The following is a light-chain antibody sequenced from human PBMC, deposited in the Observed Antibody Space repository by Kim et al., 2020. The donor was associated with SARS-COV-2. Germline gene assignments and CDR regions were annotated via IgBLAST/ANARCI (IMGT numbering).Light chain of an antibody. V-gene: IGLV2-14*03. CDR2: DVS. CDR1: SSDIGGYNY. J-gene: IGLJ2*01. CDR3: SSYTSSSTVV. Sequence: QSALTQPASVSVSPGQSITISCTGTSSDIGGYNYVSWYQQHPGKAPKLMIYDVSNRPSGVSNRFSASKSGNTASLTISGLQAEDEADYYCSSYTSSSTVVFGGGTQLTVL.